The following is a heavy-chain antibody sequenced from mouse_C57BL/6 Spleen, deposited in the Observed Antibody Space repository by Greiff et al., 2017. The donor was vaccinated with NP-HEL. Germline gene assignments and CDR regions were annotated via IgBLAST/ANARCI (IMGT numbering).Heavy chain of an antibody. CDR3: ASPPYYYGSSYEDWYFDV. CDR2: IHPNSGST. J-gene: IGHJ1*03. D-gene: IGHD1-1*01. CDR1: GYTFTSYW. Sequence: QVQLQQSGAELVKPGASVKLSCKASGYTFTSYWMHWVKQRPGQGLEWIGMIHPNSGSTNYTAPFKSKATLTVAKSSSTAYMQLSSLTSEDSAVYYCASPPYYYGSSYEDWYFDVWGTGTTVTVSS. V-gene: IGHV1-64*01.